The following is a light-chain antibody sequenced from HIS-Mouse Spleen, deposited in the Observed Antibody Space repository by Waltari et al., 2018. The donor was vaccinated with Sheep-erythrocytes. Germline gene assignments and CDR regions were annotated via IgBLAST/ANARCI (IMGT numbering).Light chain of an antibody. CDR1: QGISSY. CDR2: AAS. CDR3: QQIYSTPPT. Sequence: DIQLTQSPSFLSASVGDRVTITCRASQGISSYLAWYQQKPGKAPKLLIYAASTLQSGVPSRFSGSGSGTEFTLTISSLQPEDFATYYCQQIYSTPPTFGGGTKVEIK. V-gene: IGKV1-9*01. J-gene: IGKJ4*01.